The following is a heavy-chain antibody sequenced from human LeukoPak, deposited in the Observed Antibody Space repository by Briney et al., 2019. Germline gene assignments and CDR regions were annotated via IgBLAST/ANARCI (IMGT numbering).Heavy chain of an antibody. CDR3: ARGPTVVTGKMFSWFDP. Sequence: SSETLSLTCTVSGGSISSYYWSWIRQPAGKGLEWIGRIYTSGSTNYNPSLKSRVTISVDTSKNQFSLKLSSVTAADTAVYYCARGPTVVTGKMFSWFDPWGQGTLVTVSS. J-gene: IGHJ5*02. CDR1: GGSISSYY. CDR2: IYTSGST. D-gene: IGHD4-23*01. V-gene: IGHV4-4*07.